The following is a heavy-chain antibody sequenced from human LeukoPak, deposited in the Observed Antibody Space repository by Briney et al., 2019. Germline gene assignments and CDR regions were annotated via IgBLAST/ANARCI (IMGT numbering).Heavy chain of an antibody. CDR1: GGSISSYY. CDR3: ARGRSSWEQLTYYYCYYMDV. Sequence: SETLSLTCTVSGGSISSYYWSWIRQPPGKGLEWIGYIYYSGSTNYNPSLKSRVTISVDTSKNQFSLKLSSVTAADTAVYYCARGRSSWEQLTYYYCYYMDVWGKGTTVTVSS. V-gene: IGHV4-59*01. CDR2: IYYSGST. D-gene: IGHD1-26*01. J-gene: IGHJ6*03.